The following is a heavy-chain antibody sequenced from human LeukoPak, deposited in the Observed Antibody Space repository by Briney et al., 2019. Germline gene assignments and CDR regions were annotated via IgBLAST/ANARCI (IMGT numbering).Heavy chain of an antibody. V-gene: IGHV4-61*02. CDR2: IYTSGST. Sequence: SETLSLTCTVSGGSISSGSYYWSWIRQPAGKGLEWIGRIYTSGSTNSNPSLKSRVTISVDTSKTQFSLKLSSVTAADTAVYYCARRLYYYDSSGYSAFDIWGQGTMVTVSS. CDR3: ARRLYYYDSSGYSAFDI. J-gene: IGHJ3*02. D-gene: IGHD3-22*01. CDR1: GGSISSGSYY.